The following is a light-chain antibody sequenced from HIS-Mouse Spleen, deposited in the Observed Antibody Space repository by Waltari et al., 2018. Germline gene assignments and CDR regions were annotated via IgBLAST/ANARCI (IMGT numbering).Light chain of an antibody. CDR3: QQYGSSPMYT. CDR1: QSVSSSY. CDR2: CAS. Sequence: EIVLTQSPGTLYLSPGERATLSCRASQSVSSSYLAWYQQKPGQAPRLLIYCASSRATGIPDRVSGSGSGTDFTLTISRLEPEDFAVYYCQQYGSSPMYTFGQGTKLEIK. V-gene: IGKV3-20*01. J-gene: IGKJ2*01.